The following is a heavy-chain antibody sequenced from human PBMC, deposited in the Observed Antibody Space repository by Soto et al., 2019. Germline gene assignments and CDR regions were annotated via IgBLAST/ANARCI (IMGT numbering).Heavy chain of an antibody. CDR1: GGSISSSTYY. CDR2: VYRTGST. Sequence: QLQLQESGPGLVKPSETLSLTCTVSGGSISSSTYYWGWIRQPPGKGLEWIGNVYRTGSTDYNPSPKSRVTISVDTSKNQFSLKLSSVTAADTAVYYCSRLWSYWGQGTLVTVSS. J-gene: IGHJ4*02. CDR3: SRLWSY. V-gene: IGHV4-39*01. D-gene: IGHD3-16*01.